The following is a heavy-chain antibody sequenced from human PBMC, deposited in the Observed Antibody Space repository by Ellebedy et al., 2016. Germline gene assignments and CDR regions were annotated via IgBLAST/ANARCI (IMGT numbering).Heavy chain of an antibody. D-gene: IGHD2-2*01. CDR1: GFTFDDFY. Sequence: GGSLRLXXAASGFTFDDFYMGWIRQAPGKGLEWVSYISTTSNVIYYADSVKGRFTISRDNTRNLLFLQMNSLSAEDSATYYCTRGVIPAAICPPSGYWGQGTLVTVST. V-gene: IGHV3-11*01. CDR3: TRGVIPAAICPPSGY. CDR2: ISTTSNVI. J-gene: IGHJ4*02.